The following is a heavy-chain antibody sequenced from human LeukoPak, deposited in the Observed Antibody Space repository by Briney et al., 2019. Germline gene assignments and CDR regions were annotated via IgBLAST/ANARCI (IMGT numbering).Heavy chain of an antibody. V-gene: IGHV3-21*01. CDR2: ISVRSSHI. CDR3: ARGYDSSGYYPGALDY. Sequence: GGSLRLSCAASGVTFSSYGSYSMTWVRQAPGKGLEWVSSISVRSSHIYYVDSVKGPFTISRDNAKNSLYLQMNSLRAEDTAVYYCARGYDSSGYYPGALDYWGQGTLVTVSS. D-gene: IGHD3-22*01. J-gene: IGHJ4*02. CDR1: GVTFSSYGSYS.